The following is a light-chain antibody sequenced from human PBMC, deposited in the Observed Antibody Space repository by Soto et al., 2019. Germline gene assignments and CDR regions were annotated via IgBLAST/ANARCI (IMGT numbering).Light chain of an antibody. V-gene: IGKV3-11*01. CDR1: QSFRGL. CDR2: DAY. CDR3: QQRHRWTKR. Sequence: TLAPVTVSLYPAERATLSFRASQSFRGLLAWYQQKPGQAPRLLIYDAYNRATGIPPRFSGSGSGTDFTLTICRLEPEDSAVYCCQQRHRWTKRFGQGTRPEV. J-gene: IGKJ5*01.